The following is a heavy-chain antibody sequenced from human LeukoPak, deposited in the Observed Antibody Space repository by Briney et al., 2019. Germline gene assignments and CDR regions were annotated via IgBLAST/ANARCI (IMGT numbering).Heavy chain of an antibody. CDR1: GGSFSGPY. Sequence: SETLSLTCTVSGGSFSGPYWSWIRQTPGKGLEWIGYIYHNGDTRYNPSLKSRVTMSVDTSKNQFSLKLNSVTPADTAVYYCARAPGNYYGSGSSYYYYYYYMDVWGKGTTVAVSS. CDR3: ARAPGNYYGSGSSYYYYYYYMDV. V-gene: IGHV4-59*11. J-gene: IGHJ6*03. D-gene: IGHD3-10*01. CDR2: IYHNGDT.